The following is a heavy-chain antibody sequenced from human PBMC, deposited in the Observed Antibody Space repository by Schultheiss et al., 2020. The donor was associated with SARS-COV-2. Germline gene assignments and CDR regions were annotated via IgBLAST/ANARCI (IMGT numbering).Heavy chain of an antibody. V-gene: IGHV1-2*02. J-gene: IGHJ6*03. CDR2: INPNSGGT. CDR3: ARQIAAAGRYYYYYYMDV. D-gene: IGHD6-13*01. CDR1: GYTFTGYY. Sequence: ASVKVSCKASGYTFTGYYMHWVRQAPGQGLEWMGWINPNSGGTNYAQKFQGRVTMTRDTSISTAYMELSRLRSDETAVYYCARQIAAAGRYYYYYYMDVWGKGTKVTVAS.